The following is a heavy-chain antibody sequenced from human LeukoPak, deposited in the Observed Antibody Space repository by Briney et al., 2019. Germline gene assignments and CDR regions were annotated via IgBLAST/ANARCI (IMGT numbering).Heavy chain of an antibody. CDR1: EFTFSNYA. CDR3: AKYGSGTYYNGLH. CDR2: ISFSDEST. V-gene: IGHV3-23*01. D-gene: IGHD3-10*01. Sequence: GVSLRLSCAASEFTFSNYAMTWVRQAPGKGLQWVSIISFSDESTYYADSVKGRFTISRDSSKSTVYLQMNSLKDEDTAVYYCAKYGSGTYYNGLHWGQGTLVTVSS. J-gene: IGHJ4*02.